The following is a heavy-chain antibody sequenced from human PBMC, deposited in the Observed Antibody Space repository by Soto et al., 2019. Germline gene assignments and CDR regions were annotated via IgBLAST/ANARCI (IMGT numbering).Heavy chain of an antibody. CDR3: ARGRRDIVVVPAAMPFDY. J-gene: IGHJ4*02. D-gene: IGHD2-2*01. CDR1: GGSFSGYY. CDR2: INHSGST. V-gene: IGHV4-34*01. Sequence: SETLSLTCAVYGGSFSGYYWSWIRQPPGKGLEWIGEINHSGSTNYNPSLKSRVTISVDTSKNQFSLKLSSVTAADTAVYYCARGRRDIVVVPAAMPFDYWGQGTLVTVSS.